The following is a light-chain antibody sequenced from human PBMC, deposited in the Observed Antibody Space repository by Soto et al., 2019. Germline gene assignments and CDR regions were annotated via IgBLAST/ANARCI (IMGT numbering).Light chain of an antibody. J-gene: IGKJ2*01. CDR1: QSISNY. V-gene: IGKV1-39*01. CDR2: AAS. CDR3: KKSYNTPYT. Sequence: DIHMPQSPSSLSASVGDRVTITCRPSQSISNYLNWYQQKPGKATKLLIYAASSLQSGVPSRFSGSGSGTDLTLTISSLQPEEFATYSCKKSYNTPYTVGKGTKVDIK.